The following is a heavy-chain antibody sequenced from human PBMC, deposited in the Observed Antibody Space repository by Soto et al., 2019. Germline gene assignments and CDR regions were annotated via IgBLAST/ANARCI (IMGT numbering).Heavy chain of an antibody. CDR1: GGSISSYY. J-gene: IGHJ4*02. V-gene: IGHV4-59*01. D-gene: IGHD4-17*01. Sequence: PSETLSLTCTVSGGSISSYYWSWIRQPPGKGLEWIGYIYYSGYTNYNPSLKSRITISVDTSKNQFSLKLSSVTPADTAVYYCAGGGMTTVPYWGQGTLVTVSS. CDR2: IYYSGYT. CDR3: AGGGMTTVPY.